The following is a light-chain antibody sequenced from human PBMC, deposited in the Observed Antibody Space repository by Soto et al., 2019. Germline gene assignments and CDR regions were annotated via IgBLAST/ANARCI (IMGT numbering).Light chain of an antibody. J-gene: IGKJ4*01. CDR1: QSISTW. V-gene: IGKV1-5*03. Sequence: DIQMTQSPSTLSASVGDTVTITCRASQSISTWLAWYQQKPGKAPKLLIYKASSLESGVPPRFSGSGSGTEFTLTISSLQPDDFATYYCQQYNNYPRTFGGGTKVEIK. CDR3: QQYNNYPRT. CDR2: KAS.